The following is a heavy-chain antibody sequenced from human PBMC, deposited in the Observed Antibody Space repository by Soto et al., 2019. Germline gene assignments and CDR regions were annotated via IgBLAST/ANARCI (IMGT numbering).Heavy chain of an antibody. CDR1: GFTIINYA. Sequence: EVQLLESGGGLVQPGGSLRLSCEASGFTIINYAMTWLRQAPGQGLEWVSTFTSPGVTYYADSVKGRFTISRDTSKNTLFLQMNSLRAEDTAVYYCAKREARTGSYFDWGQGTLFTVSP. CDR2: FTSPGVT. D-gene: IGHD1-26*01. CDR3: AKREARTGSYFD. J-gene: IGHJ4*02. V-gene: IGHV3-23*01.